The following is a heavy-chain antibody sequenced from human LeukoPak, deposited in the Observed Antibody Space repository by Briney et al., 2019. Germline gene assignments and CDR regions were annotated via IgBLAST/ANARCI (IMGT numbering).Heavy chain of an antibody. CDR2: IWYDGSNK. Sequence: GRSLRLSCAASGFTFSSYGMHWVRQAPGKGLEWVAVIWYDGSNKYYADSVKGRFTISRDNSKNTLYLQMNSLRAEDTAVYYCARDEPPFTIFGVVPYYYYGMDVWGQGTTVTVSS. V-gene: IGHV3-33*01. D-gene: IGHD3-3*01. J-gene: IGHJ6*02. CDR3: ARDEPPFTIFGVVPYYYYGMDV. CDR1: GFTFSSYG.